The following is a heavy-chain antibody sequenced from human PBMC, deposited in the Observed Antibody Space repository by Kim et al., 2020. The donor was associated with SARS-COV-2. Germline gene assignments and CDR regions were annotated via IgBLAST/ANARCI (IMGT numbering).Heavy chain of an antibody. CDR3: ATRPQGRYYFDY. Sequence: KYNPALTSRVTISVDTSKNHFSLNLNSVTPADTAVYYWATRPQGRYYFDYWGQGTLVTVSS. V-gene: IGHV4-59*01. J-gene: IGHJ4*02.